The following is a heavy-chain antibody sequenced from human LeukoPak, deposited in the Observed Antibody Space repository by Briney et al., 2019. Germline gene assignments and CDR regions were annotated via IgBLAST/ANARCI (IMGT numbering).Heavy chain of an antibody. CDR1: GFTFSSNA. V-gene: IGHV3-23*01. CDR3: AKGGYCSSTSCEIHYYYYGMDV. Sequence: PGGSLRLSCAASGFTFSSNAMSWVRQAPGKGLEWVSGISGNGGSTYYADSVKGRFTISRDNSKNTLYLQMNSLRAEDTAVYYCAKGGYCSSTSCEIHYYYYGMDVWGQGTTVTVSS. CDR2: ISGNGGST. J-gene: IGHJ6*02. D-gene: IGHD2-2*01.